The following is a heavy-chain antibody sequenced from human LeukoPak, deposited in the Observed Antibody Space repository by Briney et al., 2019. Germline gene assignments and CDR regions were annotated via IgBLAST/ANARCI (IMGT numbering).Heavy chain of an antibody. CDR2: IYSGGST. Sequence: GGSLRLSCAASGFTVSSNYMSWVRQAPGKGLEWVSVIYSGGSTYYADSVKGRFTISRDNSKNTLYLQMYSLRAEDTAVYYCARITYYYDSSGYYYAYDAFDIWGQGTMVTVSS. J-gene: IGHJ3*02. CDR3: ARITYYYDSSGYYYAYDAFDI. D-gene: IGHD3-22*01. CDR1: GFTVSSNY. V-gene: IGHV3-53*01.